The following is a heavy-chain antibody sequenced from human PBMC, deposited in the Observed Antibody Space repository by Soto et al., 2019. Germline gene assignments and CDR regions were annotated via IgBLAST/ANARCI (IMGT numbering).Heavy chain of an antibody. CDR3: AGGAAADYFDY. D-gene: IGHD6-13*01. Sequence: SETLSLTWLVASGSIATYYWSWVRQPAGRGLEWIGRIYRSGSTLYNPSLKSRVTMSVDTPKNQFSLNLSSVTAADTAVYYGAGGAAADYFDYWGQGTLVTVSS. CDR1: SGSIATYY. CDR2: IYRSGST. J-gene: IGHJ4*02. V-gene: IGHV4-4*07.